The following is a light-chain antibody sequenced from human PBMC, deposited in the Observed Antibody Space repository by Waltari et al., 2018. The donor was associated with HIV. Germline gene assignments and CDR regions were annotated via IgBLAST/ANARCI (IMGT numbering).Light chain of an antibody. CDR1: QRFSRSY. V-gene: IGKV3-20*01. Sequence: EIVLTQSPGTPPLSPGERATLSCRASQRFSRSYLAWYQQKPGQAPRLLIYDASSRATGIPDRFGSSGSGTDFTLTISRLEPEDSAVYYCQQYGTLYTFGQGTKLEIK. CDR2: DAS. CDR3: QQYGTLYT. J-gene: IGKJ2*01.